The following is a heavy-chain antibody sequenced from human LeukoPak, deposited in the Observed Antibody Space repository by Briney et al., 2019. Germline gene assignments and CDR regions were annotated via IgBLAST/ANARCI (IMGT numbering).Heavy chain of an antibody. CDR1: GGSISSYY. CDR3: ARVRGRFGEQYFDY. D-gene: IGHD3-10*01. V-gene: IGHV4-4*07. CDR2: IYTSGST. J-gene: IGHJ4*02. Sequence: SETLSLTCTVSGGSISSYYWSWIRQPAGKGLEWIGRIYTSGSTNYNPSLKSRVTMSVDTSKNQFSLKLSSVTAADTAVYYCARVRGRFGEQYFDYWGQGTLVTVSS.